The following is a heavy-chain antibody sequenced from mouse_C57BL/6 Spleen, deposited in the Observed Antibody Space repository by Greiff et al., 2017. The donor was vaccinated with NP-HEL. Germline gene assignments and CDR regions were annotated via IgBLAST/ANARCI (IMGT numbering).Heavy chain of an antibody. D-gene: IGHD3-3*01. V-gene: IGHV1-55*01. Sequence: VKLQQPGAELVKPGASVKMSCKASGYTFTSYWITWVKQRPGQGLEWIGDIYPGSGSTNYNEKFKSKATLTVDTSSSTAYMQLSSLTSEDSAVYYCARQEGYYAMDYWGQGTSVTVSS. CDR1: GYTFTSYW. J-gene: IGHJ4*01. CDR2: IYPGSGST. CDR3: ARQEGYYAMDY.